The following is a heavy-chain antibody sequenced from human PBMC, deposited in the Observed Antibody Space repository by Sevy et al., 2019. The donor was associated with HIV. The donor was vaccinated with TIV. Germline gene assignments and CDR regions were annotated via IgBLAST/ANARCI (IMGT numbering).Heavy chain of an antibody. CDR2: ISSRGTTI. V-gene: IGHV3-48*03. Sequence: GGSLRLSCAASGFSFTSYEINWVRQAPGKGLEWVSHISSRGTTIYYADSVKGRFTISRDNAKNSLFLQMNSLRADDTAVYYCARTGIGISGLTGAMDVWGQRTTVTVSS. J-gene: IGHJ6*02. CDR3: ARTGIGISGLTGAMDV. D-gene: IGHD2-15*01. CDR1: GFSFTSYE.